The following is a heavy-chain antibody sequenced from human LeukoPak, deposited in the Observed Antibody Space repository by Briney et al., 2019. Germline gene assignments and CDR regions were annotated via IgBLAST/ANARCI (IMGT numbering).Heavy chain of an antibody. CDR1: SGSISGSD. Sequence: PSETLSLTCTVSSGSISGSDWRWIRQPPGKGLEWVAYVFSNGITNYNPSLKSRVTISIDTSKNQFSLKLSSVTAADTAVYYCASPQGGSYYAYCFDSWGQGTLVTVSS. D-gene: IGHD3-22*01. J-gene: IGHJ4*02. CDR2: VFSNGIT. CDR3: ASPQGGSYYAYCFDS. V-gene: IGHV4-59*08.